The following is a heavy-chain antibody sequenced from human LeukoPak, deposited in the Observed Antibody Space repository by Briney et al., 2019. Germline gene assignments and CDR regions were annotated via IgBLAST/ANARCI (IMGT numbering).Heavy chain of an antibody. CDR2: IIPIFGTA. CDR3: ARAPYGGATDY. CDR1: GGTFSSYA. Sequence: ASVKVSCKASGGTFSSYAISWVRQAPGQGLEWMGRIIPIFGTANYAQKYQGRVTITTDESTSTAYMEPSSLRSEDTAVYYCARAPYGGATDYWGQGTLVTVSS. J-gene: IGHJ4*02. V-gene: IGHV1-69*05. D-gene: IGHD4/OR15-4a*01.